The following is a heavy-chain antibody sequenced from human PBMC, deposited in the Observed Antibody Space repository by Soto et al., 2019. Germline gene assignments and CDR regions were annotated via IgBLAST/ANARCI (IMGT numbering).Heavy chain of an antibody. D-gene: IGHD2-8*01. Sequence: PSETLSLTCAVYGGSFSGYYWSWIRQPPGKGLEWIGEINHSGSTNYNPSLKSRVTISVDTSKNQFSLKLSSVTAADTAVYYCARGRCTNGVCYTAYYYYGVDVWGQGTTVTVSS. CDR2: INHSGST. V-gene: IGHV4-34*01. J-gene: IGHJ6*02. CDR1: GGSFSGYY. CDR3: ARGRCTNGVCYTAYYYYGVDV.